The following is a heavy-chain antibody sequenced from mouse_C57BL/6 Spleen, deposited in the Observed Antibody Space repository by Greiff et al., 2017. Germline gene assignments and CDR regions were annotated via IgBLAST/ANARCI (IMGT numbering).Heavy chain of an antibody. CDR2: FDPNNGGT. CDR3: ARNYGPYFDV. J-gene: IGHJ1*03. Sequence: QVQLHQPGAELVKPGASVKLSCKASGYTFTSYCMHWVKQSPGRGLEWIGRFDPNNGGTTYNEKFKGKATLTVDKPSSTAYLQLSSLTSEDAAVYYCARNYGPYFDVWGTGTTRTVSS. V-gene: IGHV1-62-3*01. D-gene: IGHD1-1*02. CDR1: GYTFTSYC.